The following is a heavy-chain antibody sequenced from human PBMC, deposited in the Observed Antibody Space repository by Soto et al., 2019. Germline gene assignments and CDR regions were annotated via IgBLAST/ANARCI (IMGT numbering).Heavy chain of an antibody. J-gene: IGHJ4*02. CDR1: EFNFTKYD. Sequence: GGSLRISCEASEFNFTKYDMHLDSQVTGKGLEWVSNIGSAGDTSYAGSVKGRLTISRVNAKNSLYLQMNSLRAEDTAVYYFTRALWFGELFFDYWGQGTPVTVSS. V-gene: IGHV3-13*01. CDR3: TRALWFGELFFDY. CDR2: IGSAGDT. D-gene: IGHD3-10*01.